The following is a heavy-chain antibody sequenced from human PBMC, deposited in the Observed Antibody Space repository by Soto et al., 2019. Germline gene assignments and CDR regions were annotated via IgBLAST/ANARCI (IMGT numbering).Heavy chain of an antibody. CDR3: ARDGARFTIFGVVTLYGMDV. V-gene: IGHV1-46*01. D-gene: IGHD3-3*01. CDR1: GYTFTSYY. J-gene: IGHJ6*02. Sequence: ASMKVSCKASGYTFTSYYMHWVRQAPGQGLEWMGIINPSGGSTSYAQKFQGRVTMTRDTSTSTVYMELSSLRSEDTAVYYCARDGARFTIFGVVTLYGMDVWGQGTTVTVSS. CDR2: INPSGGST.